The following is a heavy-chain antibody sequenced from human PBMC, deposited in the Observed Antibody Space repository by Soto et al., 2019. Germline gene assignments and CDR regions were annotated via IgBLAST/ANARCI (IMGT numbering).Heavy chain of an antibody. V-gene: IGHV4-4*07. CDR2: IYFSGST. D-gene: IGHD6-13*01. CDR1: GGTITSYY. Sequence: SETLSLTCTVSGGTITSYYWSWIRQPAGKGLEWIGRIYFSGSTNYNPSLNSRVIMSVDTSQNQFSLNLSSVTAADTAKYYCAREYILTAAAGKRDFDCWGQGTLVTVSS. J-gene: IGHJ4*02. CDR3: AREYILTAAAGKRDFDC.